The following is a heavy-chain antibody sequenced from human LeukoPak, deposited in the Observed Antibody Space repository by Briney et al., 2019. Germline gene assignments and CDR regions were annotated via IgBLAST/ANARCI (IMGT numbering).Heavy chain of an antibody. V-gene: IGHV3-9*01. J-gene: IGHJ3*02. D-gene: IGHD6-6*01. CDR2: ISWDSGSI. CDR3: AKEIVEYSSSSDAFDI. CDR1: GFTFDDYA. Sequence: GRSLRLSCAASGFTFDDYAMHWVRQAPGKGLEWVSGISWDSGSIGYADSVKGRFTISRDNAKNSLYLQMNSLRAEDTALYYCAKEIVEYSSSSDAFDIWGQGTMVTVSS.